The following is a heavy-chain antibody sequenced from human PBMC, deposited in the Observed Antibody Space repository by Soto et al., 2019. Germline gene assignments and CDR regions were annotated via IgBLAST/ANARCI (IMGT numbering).Heavy chain of an antibody. D-gene: IGHD4-17*01. V-gene: IGHV3-48*02. J-gene: IGHJ3*02. CDR3: ARPCEDYGGAFDI. CDR2: ISSSSTI. CDR1: GFTFSSYS. Sequence: GGSLRLSCAASGFTFSSYSMNWVRQAPGKGLEWVSYISSSSTIYYADSVKGRFTISRDNAKNSLYLQMNSLRDEDTAVYYCARPCEDYGGAFDIWGQGTMVTVSS.